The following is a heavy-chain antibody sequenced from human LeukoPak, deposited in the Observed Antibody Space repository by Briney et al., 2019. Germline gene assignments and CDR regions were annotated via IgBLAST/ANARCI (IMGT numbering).Heavy chain of an antibody. V-gene: IGHV1-2*02. D-gene: IGHD3-9*01. CDR2: INPNSGGT. J-gene: IGHJ6*03. CDR3: AREYYDVLTGYDPYYYMDV. CDR1: GYTFTDYY. Sequence: GASVTVSCTASGYTFTDYYMHWVRQAPGQGLEWMGWINPNSGGTNYAQKFLGRVTMTRDTSISTAYMELSRLKSDDTAVYYCAREYYDVLTGYDPYYYMDVWGKGTTVTVSS.